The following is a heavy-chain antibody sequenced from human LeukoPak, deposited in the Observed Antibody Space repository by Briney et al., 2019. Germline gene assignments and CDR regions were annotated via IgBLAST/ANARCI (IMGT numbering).Heavy chain of an antibody. CDR2: ISAYNGNT. Sequence: ASVTVSCKASGYTFTSYGISWVRQAPGQGLEWMGWISAYNGNTNYAQKFQGRVTMTRNTSISTAYMELSSLRSEDTAVYYCARGDPRYYDFWSGYYYYYYMDVWGKGTTVTVSS. V-gene: IGHV1-18*01. CDR3: ARGDPRYYDFWSGYYYYYYMDV. J-gene: IGHJ6*03. D-gene: IGHD3-3*01. CDR1: GYTFTSYG.